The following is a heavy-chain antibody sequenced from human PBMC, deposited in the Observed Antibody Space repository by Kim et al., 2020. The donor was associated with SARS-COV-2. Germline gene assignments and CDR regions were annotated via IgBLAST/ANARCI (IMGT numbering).Heavy chain of an antibody. D-gene: IGHD3-22*01. V-gene: IGHV3-53*01. J-gene: IGHJ4*02. Sequence: DSVKGRFTITRDHSKNTLYLQMNSLTAEDTAVYYCARGGSSSGYYKPFDYWGQGTLVTVSS. CDR3: ARGGSSSGYYKPFDY.